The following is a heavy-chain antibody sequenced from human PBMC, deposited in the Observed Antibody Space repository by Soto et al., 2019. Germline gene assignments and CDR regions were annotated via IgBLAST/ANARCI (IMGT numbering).Heavy chain of an antibody. CDR2: ISGSGGSP. D-gene: IGHD2-2*01. CDR1: GFIFSSYT. CDR3: AKVRCSSATCYVPDY. J-gene: IGHJ4*02. V-gene: IGHV3-23*01. Sequence: PGGSLRLSCAASGFIFSSYTMSWVRQAPGKGLEWVSVISGSGGSPYHADSVQGRFTISRDNPKNTLYLQMNSLRAEDTAIYYCAKVRCSSATCYVPDYWGQGTLVTVSS.